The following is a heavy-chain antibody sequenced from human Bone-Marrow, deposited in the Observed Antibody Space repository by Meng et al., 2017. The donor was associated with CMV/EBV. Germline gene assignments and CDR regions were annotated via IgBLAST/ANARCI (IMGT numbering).Heavy chain of an antibody. CDR3: ARAKSSSGSLSVLGMDV. V-gene: IGHV3-13*01. J-gene: IGHJ6*02. CDR2: IGTAGDT. CDR1: GFTFSSYD. D-gene: IGHD6-6*01. Sequence: ETLSLTCAASGFTFSSYDMHWVRQATGKGLEWVSAIGTAGDTYYPGSVKGRFTISRENAKNSLYLQMNSLRAGDTAVYYCARAKSSSGSLSVLGMDVWGQGTTVTVSS.